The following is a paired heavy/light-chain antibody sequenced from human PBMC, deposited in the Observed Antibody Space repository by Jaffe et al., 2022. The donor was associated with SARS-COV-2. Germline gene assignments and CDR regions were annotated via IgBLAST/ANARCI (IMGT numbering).Heavy chain of an antibody. CDR1: GGIFSSYA. J-gene: IGHJ4*02. CDR2: VVPIFGPT. D-gene: IGHD6-19*01. CDR3: ASGSGLQASSDY. Sequence: QVQLVQSGAEMKKPGSSVKVSCKASGGIFSSYAISWVRQAPGQGLEWMGGVVPIFGPTNYAQKFQGRVTIAADESTSTAYMELSRLTSEDTAVYYCASGSGLQASSDYWGQGTLVTVSS. V-gene: IGHV1-69*01.
Light chain of an antibody. J-gene: IGLJ3*02. CDR3: ATWDDSLSGWV. CDR1: SSNIGSNY. CDR2: RNN. V-gene: IGLV1-47*01. Sequence: QSVLTQPPSASGTPGLRVTMSCSGSSSNIGSNYIYWYQQLPGAAPKLLIYRNNQRPSGVPDRFSGSKSATSASLAISGLRSEDEADYYCATWDDSLSGWVFGGGTKLTVL.